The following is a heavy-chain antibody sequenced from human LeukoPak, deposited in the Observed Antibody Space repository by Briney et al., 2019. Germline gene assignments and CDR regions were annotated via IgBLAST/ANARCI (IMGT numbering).Heavy chain of an antibody. D-gene: IGHD3-10*01. CDR2: ISAYNGNT. CDR3: TRVKVAGGSEGFGP. CDR1: GYTFTSYG. V-gene: IGHV1-18*01. J-gene: IGHJ5*02. Sequence: GASVKVSCKASGYTFTSYGISWVRQAPGQGLEWMGWISAYNGNTNCAQKPQGRVTMTTDTSTSTAYMELRSLRSDDTAVYYCTRVKVAGGSEGFGPWGQGTLLTVSS.